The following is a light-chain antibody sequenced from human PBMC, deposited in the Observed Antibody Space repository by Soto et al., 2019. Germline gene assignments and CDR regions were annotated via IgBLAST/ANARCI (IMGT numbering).Light chain of an antibody. CDR2: GAS. V-gene: IGKV3-15*01. CDR3: QQYTKWPWT. J-gene: IGKJ1*01. Sequence: EIVMTQSPATLSVSPGERGTLSCRASQSVGNDLAWYQQKPGQAPRLLISGASTRATGIPARFSGSGSGTEFTLTISSLQSEDFVVYYCQQYTKWPWTFGQGTKVEIK. CDR1: QSVGND.